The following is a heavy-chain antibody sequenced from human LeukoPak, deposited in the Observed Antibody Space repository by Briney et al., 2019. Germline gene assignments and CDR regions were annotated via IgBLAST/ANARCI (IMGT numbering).Heavy chain of an antibody. CDR1: GFTFSSYA. D-gene: IGHD3-3*01. CDR2: ISGSGGST. CDR3: ARDLPIFGVAGPGDPFDY. V-gene: IGHV3-23*01. J-gene: IGHJ4*02. Sequence: GGSLRLSCAASGFTFSSYAMSWVRQAPGKGLEWVSAISGSGGSTYYADSVKGRFTISRDNAKNSLYLQMNSLRAEDTAVYYCARDLPIFGVAGPGDPFDYWGQGTLVTVSS.